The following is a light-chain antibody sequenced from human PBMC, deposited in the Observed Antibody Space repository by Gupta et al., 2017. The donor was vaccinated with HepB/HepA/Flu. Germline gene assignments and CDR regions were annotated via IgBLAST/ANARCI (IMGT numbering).Light chain of an antibody. CDR3: QQYYSTPWT. Sequence: DIVMTQSPDSLAVYLGERATNNCKSSPNVLYSSNNKNYLAWYQQKPGQPPKLLIYWASTRESGVPDRFSGSGSGTDFTLTISSLQAEDVAVYYCQQYYSTPWTFGQGTKVEIK. J-gene: IGKJ1*01. CDR1: PNVLYSSNNKNY. CDR2: WAS. V-gene: IGKV4-1*01.